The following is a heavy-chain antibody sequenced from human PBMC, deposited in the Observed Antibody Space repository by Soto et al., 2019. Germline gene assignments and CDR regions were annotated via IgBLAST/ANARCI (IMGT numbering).Heavy chain of an antibody. CDR1: GFTFDDYA. Sequence: PGGSLRLSCTASGFTFDDYAMHWVQQGPGRXLEWVSGITWNSGKIAYADSVKGRFTIARDDDNNSLYLQMNSLRPEDTALYYCVKDSYADFHRVLSTAEYFFDYWGHGILVTVSS. V-gene: IGHV3-9*01. CDR2: ITWNSGKI. CDR3: VKDSYADFHRVLSTAEYFFDY. J-gene: IGHJ4*01. D-gene: IGHD2-15*01.